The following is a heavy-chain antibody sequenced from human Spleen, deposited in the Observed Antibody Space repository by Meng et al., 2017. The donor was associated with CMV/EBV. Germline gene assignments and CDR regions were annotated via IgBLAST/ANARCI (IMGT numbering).Heavy chain of an antibody. CDR1: GYTFTGYY. Sequence: ASVKVSCKASGYTFTGYYMHWVRQAPGQGLEWMGWINPNSGGTNYAQKFQGRVTMTRDTSISTAYMELSRLRSDDTAVYYCASAVGASNYYYYGMDVWGQGTTVTVS. J-gene: IGHJ6*02. CDR3: ASAVGASNYYYYGMDV. V-gene: IGHV1-2*02. CDR2: INPNSGGT. D-gene: IGHD1-26*01.